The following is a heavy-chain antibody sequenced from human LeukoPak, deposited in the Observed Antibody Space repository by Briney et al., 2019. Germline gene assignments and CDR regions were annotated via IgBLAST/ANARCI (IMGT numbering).Heavy chain of an antibody. V-gene: IGHV3-30*18. CDR1: GFTFSRYG. D-gene: IGHD3-10*01. CDR2: ILNDGSSK. J-gene: IGHJ4*02. Sequence: GGSLRLSCAVSGFTFSRYGMHWVRQAPGKGLEWVGVILNDGSSKYYADSVKGRFTISRDNSRNTVFLQMNRLRPEDTAVYYCVKEAYYGWGSSPTFYFDYWGQGTRVTVSS. CDR3: VKEAYYGWGSSPTFYFDY.